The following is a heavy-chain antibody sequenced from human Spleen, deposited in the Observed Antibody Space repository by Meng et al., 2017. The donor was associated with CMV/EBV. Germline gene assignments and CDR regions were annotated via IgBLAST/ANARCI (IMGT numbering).Heavy chain of an antibody. CDR2: ISAYNGST. Sequence: ASVKVSCKASGYTFTSYGISWVRQAPGQGLEWMGWISAYNGSTNYAQKLQGRVTMTTDTSTSTAYMELRSLRSDDTAVYYCARDLIFGVVMTRFDPWGQGTLVTVSS. J-gene: IGHJ5*02. D-gene: IGHD3-3*01. CDR1: GYTFTSYG. V-gene: IGHV1-18*01. CDR3: ARDLIFGVVMTRFDP.